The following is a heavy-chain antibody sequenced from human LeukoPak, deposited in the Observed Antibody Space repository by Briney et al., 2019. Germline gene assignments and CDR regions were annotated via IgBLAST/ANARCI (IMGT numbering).Heavy chain of an antibody. CDR3: ARNHESGWYSDFDY. CDR1: GGSMSSSGYY. V-gene: IGHV4-39*02. CDR2: ISYTGST. D-gene: IGHD6-19*01. Sequence: PSETLSLTCTVSGGSMSSSGYYWRWIRQPPGKGLEWIGSISYTGSTNYNPSLRSRVSISVDTSKNHFSLKVTSVTAADTSVYYCARNHESGWYSDFDYWGQGTLVTVSS. J-gene: IGHJ4*02.